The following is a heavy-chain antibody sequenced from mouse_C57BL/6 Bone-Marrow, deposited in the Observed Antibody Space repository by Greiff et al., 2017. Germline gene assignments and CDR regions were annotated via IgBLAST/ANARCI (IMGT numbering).Heavy chain of an antibody. J-gene: IGHJ4*01. V-gene: IGHV7-1*01. CDR1: GFTFSDFY. D-gene: IGHD4-1*01. CDR2: SRNKANDYTT. CDR3: ARALTETRENAMDY. Sequence: EVKLVESGGGLVQSGRSLRLSCATSGFTFSDFYMEWVRQAPGKGLEWIAASRNKANDYTTEYSASVKGRFIVSRDTCQSILDLQMNALRAEDTAIYYCARALTETRENAMDYWGQGTSVTVSS.